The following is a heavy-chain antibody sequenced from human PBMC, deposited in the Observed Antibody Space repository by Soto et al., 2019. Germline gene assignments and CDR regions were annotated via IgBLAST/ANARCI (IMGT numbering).Heavy chain of an antibody. Sequence: SLTCSVSTGSMRTYYWTWIRQSPGKGLEWIGQISHTGRTKYNPSLESRVTISVDTSRKQFSLKLTSVTAADTALYYCARDDTTRLFDFWGQGTLVTVSS. CDR3: ARDDTTRLFDF. J-gene: IGHJ4*02. CDR2: ISHTGRT. D-gene: IGHD3-3*01. CDR1: TGSMRTYY. V-gene: IGHV4-59*01.